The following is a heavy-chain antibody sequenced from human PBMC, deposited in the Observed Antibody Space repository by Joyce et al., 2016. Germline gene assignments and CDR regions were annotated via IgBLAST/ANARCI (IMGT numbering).Heavy chain of an antibody. V-gene: IGHV1-3*05. CDR1: GYSFTNYA. D-gene: IGHD7-27*01. J-gene: IGHJ4*02. Sequence: QVLLVQSGPAQKEPGASMTLSCKTSGYSFTNYALNWVRQAPGQGLWWMGRSHAGSGVTMFSQKFYDRVSITTDTSASTVYMEMRGLTSADTATYYCTRSLPHGDGDKRATDIWGQGTLVTVSS. CDR3: TRSLPHGDGDKRATDI. CDR2: SHAGSGVT.